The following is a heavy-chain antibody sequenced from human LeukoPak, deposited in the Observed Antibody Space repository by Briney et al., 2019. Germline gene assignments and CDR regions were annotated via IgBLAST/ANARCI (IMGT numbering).Heavy chain of an antibody. CDR2: IIPIFGTA. D-gene: IGHD1-26*01. Sequence: ASVKVSFKASGGAFSSYAISWVRQAPGQGLEWMGGIIPIFGTANYAQKFQGRVTITTDESTSTAYMELSSLRSEDTAVYYCARDGYSGSSPGYWGQGTLVTASS. CDR3: ARDGYSGSSPGY. V-gene: IGHV1-69*05. J-gene: IGHJ4*02. CDR1: GGAFSSYA.